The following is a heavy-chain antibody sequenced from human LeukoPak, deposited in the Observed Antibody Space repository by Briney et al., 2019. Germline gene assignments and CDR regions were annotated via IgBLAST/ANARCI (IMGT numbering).Heavy chain of an antibody. CDR1: GYSFTSYW. D-gene: IGHD4-17*01. CDR3: ARRRLREDYGDYFDY. Sequence: NLGGSLKISCKGSGYSFTSYWIGWVRQMPGKGLEWLGIIYPGDSDTRYSASFQGQVTISADKSISTAYLQWSSLKASDTAMYYCARRRLREDYGDYFDYSGQGTLVTVSS. J-gene: IGHJ4*02. V-gene: IGHV5-51*01. CDR2: IYPGDSDT.